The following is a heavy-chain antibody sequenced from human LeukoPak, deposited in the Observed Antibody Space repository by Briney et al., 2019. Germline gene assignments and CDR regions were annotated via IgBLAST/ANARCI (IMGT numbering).Heavy chain of an antibody. CDR1: GFTFSTYA. V-gene: IGHV3-23*01. CDR3: AKEGISWWPTGAYYFDY. D-gene: IGHD2-21*01. Sequence: GGSLRLPCAASGFTFSTYALSWVRQAPGKGLEWVSTISGSGHSTYYADSVKGRFTISRDNSKNTLYLQMNSLRAEDTAVYYCAKEGISWWPTGAYYFDYWGQGTLVTVSS. J-gene: IGHJ4*02. CDR2: ISGSGHST.